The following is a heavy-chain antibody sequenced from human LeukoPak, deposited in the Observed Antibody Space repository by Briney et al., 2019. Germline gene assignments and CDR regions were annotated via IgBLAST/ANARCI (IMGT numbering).Heavy chain of an antibody. V-gene: IGHV3-23*01. CDR2: ISGSGDNT. CDR3: AKRSGYTTGWFFDF. CDR1: GFSFSSYA. Sequence: GSLKLSCAASGFSFSSYAMGWVRQAPGKGRGWVSSISGSGDNTYYAESVKGRFTISRDNSKTTLFLKMNSLRAEDTAVFYCAKRSGYTTGWFFDFWGQGTLVTVSS. J-gene: IGHJ4*02. D-gene: IGHD6-19*01.